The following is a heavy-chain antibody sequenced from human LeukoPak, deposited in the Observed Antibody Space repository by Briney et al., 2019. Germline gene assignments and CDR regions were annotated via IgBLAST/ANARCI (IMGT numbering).Heavy chain of an antibody. J-gene: IGHJ4*02. Sequence: ASVKVSCKASGYTFTSYGISWVRQAPGQGLEWMGWFSAYNGNTNYAQKLQGRVTMTTDTSTSTAYMELRSLRSDDTAVYYCARDTPYYYDSSGYRSRFDYWGQGTLVTVSS. CDR2: FSAYNGNT. V-gene: IGHV1-18*01. CDR3: ARDTPYYYDSSGYRSRFDY. CDR1: GYTFTSYG. D-gene: IGHD3-22*01.